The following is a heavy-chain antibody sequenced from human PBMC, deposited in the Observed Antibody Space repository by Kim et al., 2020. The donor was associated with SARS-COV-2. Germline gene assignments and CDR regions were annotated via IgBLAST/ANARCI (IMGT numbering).Heavy chain of an antibody. CDR1: GFTFSSYA. V-gene: IGHV3-30*04. D-gene: IGHD2-8*01. Sequence: GGSLRLSCAASGFTFSSYAMHWVRQAPGKGLEWVAVISCDGSNKYYADSVKGRFTISRDNSKNTLYLQMNSLRAEDTAVYYCARGMEGRYYYYYGMDVWGQGTTVTVSS. CDR3: ARGMEGRYYYYYGMDV. J-gene: IGHJ6*02. CDR2: ISCDGSNK.